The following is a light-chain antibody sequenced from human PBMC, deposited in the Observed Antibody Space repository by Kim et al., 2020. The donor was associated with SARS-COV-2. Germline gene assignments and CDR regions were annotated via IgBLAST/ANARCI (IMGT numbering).Light chain of an antibody. CDR2: GAS. CDR3: QQYNGWPYT. J-gene: IGKJ2*01. Sequence: SVSPGDRATLSCRASQSVSSKLAWYQQKPGQAPRLLIYGASTRATGFPARFSGSGSGTEFTLTISSLQSEDFAVYYCQQYNGWPYTFGQGTKLEI. V-gene: IGKV3-15*01. CDR1: QSVSSK.